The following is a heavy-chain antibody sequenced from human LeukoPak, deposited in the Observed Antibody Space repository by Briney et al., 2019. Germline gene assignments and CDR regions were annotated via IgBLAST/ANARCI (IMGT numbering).Heavy chain of an antibody. J-gene: IGHJ4*02. V-gene: IGHV3-21*01. CDR2: ISSSSSYI. D-gene: IGHD1-26*01. Sequence: GGSLRLSCAASGFTFSSYSMNWVRQAPGKGLEWVSSISSSSSYIYYADSVKGRFTISRDNAKNSLYLQMNSLRAEDTAVYYCARGASGGATLLDYWGQGTLVTVSS. CDR1: GFTFSSYS. CDR3: ARGASGGATLLDY.